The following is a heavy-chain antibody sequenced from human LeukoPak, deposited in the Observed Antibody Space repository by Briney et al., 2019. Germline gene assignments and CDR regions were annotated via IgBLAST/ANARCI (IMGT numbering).Heavy chain of an antibody. D-gene: IGHD2-2*01. V-gene: IGHV3-48*01. CDR3: ARDPRYCSSTSCQPDY. Sequence: PGGSLRLSCAASVFTFSSYSMNWVRQAPGKGLEGVSYISSSSSTIYYADSVKGRFTISRDNAKNSLYLQMNSLRAEDTAVYYCARDPRYCSSTSCQPDYWGQGTLVTVSS. J-gene: IGHJ4*02. CDR1: VFTFSSYS. CDR2: ISSSSSTI.